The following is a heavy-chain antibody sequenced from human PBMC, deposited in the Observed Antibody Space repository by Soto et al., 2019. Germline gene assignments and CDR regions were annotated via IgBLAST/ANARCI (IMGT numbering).Heavy chain of an antibody. Sequence: QVQLVQSGAEVKKPGASVKVSCKASGYTFTSYGISWVRHAPGQGLEWMGWIRAYNGNTNYAQKLQRRVNVTTDKSTSTAYMELRSLRSDDPNVYYWARDLPTMDVWGQGTTVTASS. V-gene: IGHV1-18*01. CDR3: ARDLPTMDV. J-gene: IGHJ6*02. CDR1: GYTFTSYG. CDR2: IRAYNGNT.